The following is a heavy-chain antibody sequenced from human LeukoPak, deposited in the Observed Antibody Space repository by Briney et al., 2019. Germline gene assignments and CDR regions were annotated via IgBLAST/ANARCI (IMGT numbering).Heavy chain of an antibody. J-gene: IGHJ2*01. CDR1: GGSFSSYY. Sequence: SETLSLTCTVSGGSFSSYYWTWSRQPAGKGLEWIGRIYNSGTTNYSPSPESRVTMSLETSQNRFSLSPSSVTAADTAVYYCARDRLGATGHWRIDVWGRGTLVTVSS. CDR2: IYNSGTT. D-gene: IGHD1-26*01. CDR3: ARDRLGATGHWRIDV. V-gene: IGHV4-4*07.